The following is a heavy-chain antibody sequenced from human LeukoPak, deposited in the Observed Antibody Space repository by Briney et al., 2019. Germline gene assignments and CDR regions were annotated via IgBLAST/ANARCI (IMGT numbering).Heavy chain of an antibody. Sequence: ASVKVSCKASGYTFTDHYMHWVRQAPGQGLEWMGWINYNSGDTNNAQKFQGRVTMTRDTSISTAYMELNRLRSDDTAVYYCARSAYIWGSLFDFWGPGTMVTVSS. V-gene: IGHV1-2*02. CDR1: GYTFTDHY. CDR3: ARSAYIWGSLFDF. CDR2: INYNSGDT. J-gene: IGHJ3*01. D-gene: IGHD3-16*01.